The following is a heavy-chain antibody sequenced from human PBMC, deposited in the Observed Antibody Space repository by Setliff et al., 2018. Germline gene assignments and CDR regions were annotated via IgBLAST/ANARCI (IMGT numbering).Heavy chain of an antibody. CDR1: GASVKSHY. CDR3: ARGGYSYGPSDAFDI. Sequence: PSETLSLTCTVSGASVKSHYWSWLRQAPGKGLEWVGFIFYSGDTNSNPSLKSRVTMSVDMSKNQFSLQLNSVTAADTAIYYCARGGYSYGPSDAFDIWGQGTMVTVSS. D-gene: IGHD5-18*01. J-gene: IGHJ3*02. CDR2: IFYSGDT. V-gene: IGHV4-59*02.